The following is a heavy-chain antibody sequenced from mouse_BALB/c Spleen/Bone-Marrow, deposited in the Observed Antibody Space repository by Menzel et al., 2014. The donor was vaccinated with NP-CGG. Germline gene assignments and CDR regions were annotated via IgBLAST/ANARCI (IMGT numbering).Heavy chain of an antibody. CDR3: ARYRYGNSDC. D-gene: IGHD2-1*01. V-gene: IGHV14-3*02. Sequence: EVMLVESGAELVKPGASVKLSCTASGFNIKDTYIYWVKQRPEQGLEWIGRIDPANGNTKYDPKFQGKATITADTSSNTAYLQLSSLTSEDTAVYHCARYRYGNSDCWGQGTTLTVSS. J-gene: IGHJ2*01. CDR2: IDPANGNT. CDR1: GFNIKDTY.